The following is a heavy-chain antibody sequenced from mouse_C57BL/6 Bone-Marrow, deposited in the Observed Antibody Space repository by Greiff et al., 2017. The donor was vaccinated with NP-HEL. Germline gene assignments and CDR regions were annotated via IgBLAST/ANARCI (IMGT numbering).Heavy chain of an antibody. Sequence: VQLQQPGAELVKPGSSVKMSFTRPPSPFPLSFLPFFPPLPFPVLSCILNIQPVIFITNYNENFNSKATLTVDTSSSTAYMQLSSLTSEDSAVYYCGGTTVVADFDYWGQGTTLTVSS. V-gene: IGHV1-55*01. CDR2: IQPVIFIT. J-gene: IGHJ2*01. D-gene: IGHD1-1*01. CDR1: PSPFPLSF. CDR3: GGTTVVADFDY.